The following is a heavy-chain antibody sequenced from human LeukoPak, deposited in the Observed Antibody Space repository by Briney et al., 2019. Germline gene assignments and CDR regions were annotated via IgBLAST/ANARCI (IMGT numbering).Heavy chain of an antibody. CDR1: GYTFTSYD. Sequence: GASVKVSCKASGYTFTSYDINWVRQATGKGLAWMGWMNPYSGNTGYAQKFQGRATLTLNTSINTADMELSSLRSDDAGVYYCSRAVLNWGQGTLVTVSS. CDR2: MNPYSGNT. V-gene: IGHV1-8*01. CDR3: SRAVLN. J-gene: IGHJ4*02.